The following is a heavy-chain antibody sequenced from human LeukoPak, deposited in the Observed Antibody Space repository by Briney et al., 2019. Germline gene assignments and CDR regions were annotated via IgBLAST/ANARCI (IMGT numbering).Heavy chain of an antibody. Sequence: SETLSLTCTVSGGSISSFYWSWIRQPPGKGLEWIGYIYYSGSTSYNPSLKSRVTISVDTSKNQFSLKLSSVTAADTAVYYCARDGATGGWFDPWGQGTLVTVSS. CDR2: IYYSGST. CDR1: GGSISSFY. D-gene: IGHD1-26*01. V-gene: IGHV4-59*01. CDR3: ARDGATGGWFDP. J-gene: IGHJ5*02.